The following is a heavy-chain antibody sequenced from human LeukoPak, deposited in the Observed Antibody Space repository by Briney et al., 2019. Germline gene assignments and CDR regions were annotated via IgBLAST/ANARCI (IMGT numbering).Heavy chain of an antibody. CDR3: ARAGMVRAMTPSFAPEFDP. D-gene: IGHD3-10*01. V-gene: IGHV1-46*01. CDR1: GYTFTSYY. CDR2: INPSGGST. J-gene: IGHJ5*02. Sequence: ASVKVSCKASGYTFTSYYMHWVRQAPGQGLEWMGIINPSGGSTSYAQKFQGRVTMTRDTSTSTVYMELSSLRSEDTAVYYCARAGMVRAMTPSFAPEFDPWGQGTLVTVSS.